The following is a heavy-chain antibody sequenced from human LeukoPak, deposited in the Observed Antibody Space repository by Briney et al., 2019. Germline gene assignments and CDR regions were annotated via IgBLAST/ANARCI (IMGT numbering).Heavy chain of an antibody. CDR2: ISYDGSKK. D-gene: IGHD3-22*01. J-gene: IGHJ4*02. V-gene: IGHV3-30-3*01. CDR1: GFTFSRYT. CDR3: ARNYYDSSGYYYHDY. Sequence: GGSLRLSCAASGFTFSRYTMHWVRQAPGKGLEWVAAISYDGSKKYYADSVKGRFTISRDNSKNTLYLQMNSLRAEDTAVYYCARNYYDSSGYYYHDYWGQGTLVTVSS.